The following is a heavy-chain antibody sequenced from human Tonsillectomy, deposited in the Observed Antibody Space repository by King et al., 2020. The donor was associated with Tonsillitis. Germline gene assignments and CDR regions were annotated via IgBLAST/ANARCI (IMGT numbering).Heavy chain of an antibody. CDR2: ISWTSGSI. J-gene: IGHJ6*02. CDR1: GFTFDDYA. V-gene: IGHV3-9*01. D-gene: IGHD2-2*01. Sequence: VQLVESGGGLVQPGRSLRLSCAASGFTFDDYAMHWVRQAPGKGLEWVSGISWTSGSIAYADSVKGRFTISRDNGKNSLFLQMNSLRPEDSALYYCTKGETSSLDKYNYYGMDVWGQGTTVIVSS. CDR3: TKGETSSLDKYNYYGMDV.